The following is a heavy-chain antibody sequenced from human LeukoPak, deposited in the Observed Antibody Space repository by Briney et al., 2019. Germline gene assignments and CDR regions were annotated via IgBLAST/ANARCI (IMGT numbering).Heavy chain of an antibody. Sequence: ASVKVSCKVSGYTLTELSMHWVRQAPGKGLEWMGGFDPENSERIYAQKFQGRVTMTEDTSTDTAYMELSSLRSEDTAVYYCATGGRKMEYYHYFYMDVWGKGTTVTVSS. V-gene: IGHV1-24*01. CDR2: FDPENSER. J-gene: IGHJ6*03. CDR1: GYTLTELS. CDR3: ATGGRKMEYYHYFYMDV. D-gene: IGHD1-14*01.